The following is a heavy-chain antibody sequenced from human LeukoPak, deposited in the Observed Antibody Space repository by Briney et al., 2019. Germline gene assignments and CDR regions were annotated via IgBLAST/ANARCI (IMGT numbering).Heavy chain of an antibody. CDR3: ARDVISYYDILTGYPNWFDP. V-gene: IGHV3-23*01. Sequence: GGSLRLSCAASGFTFSSYGMSWARQAPGKGLEWVSAISGSGGSTYYADSVKGRFTISRDNSKNTLYLQMNSLRAEDTAVYYCARDVISYYDILTGYPNWFDPWGQGTLVTVSS. CDR2: ISGSGGST. D-gene: IGHD3-9*01. J-gene: IGHJ5*02. CDR1: GFTFSSYG.